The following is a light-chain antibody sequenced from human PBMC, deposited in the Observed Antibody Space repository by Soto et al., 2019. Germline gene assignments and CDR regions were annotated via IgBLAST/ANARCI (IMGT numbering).Light chain of an antibody. J-gene: IGKJ5*01. CDR1: QDVRNY. Sequence: DIQMTQSPSSLSASVGDRVTITCQASQDVRNYLNWYQQKAGQAPKLLIYDASNLETGVPSRFSGSGSGTDFTFTISSLQPEDFATYYCQQANIFPITFGQGTRLEIK. V-gene: IGKV1-33*01. CDR2: DAS. CDR3: QQANIFPIT.